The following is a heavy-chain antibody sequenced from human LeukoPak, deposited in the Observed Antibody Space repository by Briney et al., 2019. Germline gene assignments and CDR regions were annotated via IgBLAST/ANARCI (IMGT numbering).Heavy chain of an antibody. CDR2: IYYSGST. D-gene: IGHD3-10*01. J-gene: IGHJ4*02. Sequence: SETLSLTCNVSGDSMTSTVYYWGWLRQPPGKGLEWIGSIYYSGSTYYHPSLKTRVTMSVDTSKNQFSLKLNSVTAADTAVYYCARHKEGAGSYCDFWGQGTLVTVSS. CDR1: GDSMTSTVYY. V-gene: IGHV4-39*01. CDR3: ARHKEGAGSYCDF.